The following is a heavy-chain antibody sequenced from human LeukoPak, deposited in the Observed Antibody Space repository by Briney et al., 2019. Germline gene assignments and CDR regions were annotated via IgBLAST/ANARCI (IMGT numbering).Heavy chain of an antibody. CDR2: IYHSGST. CDR3: ARTGSTVTMLYPFDH. J-gene: IGHJ4*02. D-gene: IGHD4-17*01. CDR1: GGSISSGGYS. Sequence: SETLSRTCAVSGGSISSGGYSWSWIRQPPGKGLEWIGYIYHSGSTYYNPSLKSRVSISVDTSKNQFSLKLSSVTAADTAVYYCARTGSTVTMLYPFDHWGQGTLVTVSS. V-gene: IGHV4-30-2*02.